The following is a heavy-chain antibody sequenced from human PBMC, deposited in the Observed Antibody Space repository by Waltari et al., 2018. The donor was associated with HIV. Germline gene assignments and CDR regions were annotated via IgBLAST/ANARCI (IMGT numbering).Heavy chain of an antibody. D-gene: IGHD3-22*01. V-gene: IGHV1-2*02. CDR3: ARVFRGTIQYFDDRLGN. J-gene: IGHJ4*02. CDR2: INPNSGGT. Sequence: QVQLVQSGAEVKKPGASVKVSCKASGYTFSDYYMHWVRQAPGQGLEWMGWINPNSGGTRCAEKFPGRVTMTRDTSIDPADMGLRWLTSDETAGYYCARVFRGTIQYFDDRLGNWGQGTLVTVSS. CDR1: GYTFSDYY.